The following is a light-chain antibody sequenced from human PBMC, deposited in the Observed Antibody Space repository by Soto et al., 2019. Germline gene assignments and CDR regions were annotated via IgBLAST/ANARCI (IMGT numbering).Light chain of an antibody. V-gene: IGLV1-44*01. J-gene: IGLJ7*01. Sequence: QSVLTQPPSVSGTPGQRVTISCSGSVSNIGSNTVNWYQQFPGTAPTLLIYSDNYRPSGVPDRFSGSKSGTSVFLAISGLQSEDEADFYCTAWDDSLNGWVFGGGTQLTVL. CDR2: SDN. CDR1: VSNIGSNT. CDR3: TAWDDSLNGWV.